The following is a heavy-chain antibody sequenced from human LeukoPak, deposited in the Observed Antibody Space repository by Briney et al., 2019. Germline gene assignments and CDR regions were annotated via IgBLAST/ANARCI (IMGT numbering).Heavy chain of an antibody. V-gene: IGHV4-39*01. J-gene: IGHJ5*02. Sequence: PSETLSLTCTVSGASISSSTHYWGWIPQPPGKGVDWIGSISDSGSTDYNPSLKSRVTISGDTSNNQFSLKLTSVTAADTAVYYCVSGTLVGWFDPWDQGTLVTVSS. D-gene: IGHD3-10*01. CDR1: GASISSSTHY. CDR3: VSGTLVGWFDP. CDR2: ISDSGST.